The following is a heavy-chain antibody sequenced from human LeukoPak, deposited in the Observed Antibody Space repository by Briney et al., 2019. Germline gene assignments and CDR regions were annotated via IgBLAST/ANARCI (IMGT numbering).Heavy chain of an antibody. D-gene: IGHD1-26*01. J-gene: IGHJ3*02. CDR1: GGSISSYY. V-gene: IGHV4-59*01. CDR3: ARPGWVGATGAFHI. CDR2: ISYSGNT. Sequence: PSETLSLTXTVSGGSISSYYWSWIRQPPGKGLEWIGYISYSGNTNYNPSLKSRVTISVDTSKNQFSLKLSSVTAADTAVYYCARPGWVGATGAFHIWGQGTMVTVSS.